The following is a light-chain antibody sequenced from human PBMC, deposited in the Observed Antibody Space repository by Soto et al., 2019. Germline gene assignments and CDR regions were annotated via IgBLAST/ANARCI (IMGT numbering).Light chain of an antibody. CDR2: DVS. Sequence: QSALTQPASVSGSPGQSITISCTGTSSDVGGCNYVSWYQQHPGKAPKLLIYDVSNRPSVVSNRFSGSKSGNTASLTISGLQAEDEADYYCNSYTSSSNLVFGGGTKLTVL. CDR1: SSDVGGCNY. CDR3: NSYTSSSNLV. J-gene: IGLJ3*02. V-gene: IGLV2-14*01.